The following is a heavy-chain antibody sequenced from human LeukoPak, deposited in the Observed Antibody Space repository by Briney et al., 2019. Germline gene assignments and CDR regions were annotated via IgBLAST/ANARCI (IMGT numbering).Heavy chain of an antibody. J-gene: IGHJ4*02. CDR3: ARDRHSGSYWAGGY. V-gene: IGHV1-18*01. Sequence: ASVKVSCRASGYTFTSYGISWVRQAPGQGLEWMGWISAYNGNTNYAQKLQGRVTMTTDTSTSTAYMELRSLRSDDTAVYYCARDRHSGSYWAGGYWGQGTLVTVSS. D-gene: IGHD1-26*01. CDR2: ISAYNGNT. CDR1: GYTFTSYG.